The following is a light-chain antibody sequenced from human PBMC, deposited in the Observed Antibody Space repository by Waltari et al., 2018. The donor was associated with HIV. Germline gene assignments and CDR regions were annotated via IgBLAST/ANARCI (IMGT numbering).Light chain of an antibody. V-gene: IGLV2-11*01. CDR3: CSYAGSYPVV. CDR2: AVS. CDR1: SSDVGVYNF. Sequence: QSALTQPRSVSGSPGQSVTISCTGTSSDVGVYNFVSWYQPHPGKAPKLMIYAVSKRPSGVPDRCSVSKSGNTASLTISGLQAEDEADYYCCSYAGSYPVVFGGGTKLTVL. J-gene: IGLJ2*01.